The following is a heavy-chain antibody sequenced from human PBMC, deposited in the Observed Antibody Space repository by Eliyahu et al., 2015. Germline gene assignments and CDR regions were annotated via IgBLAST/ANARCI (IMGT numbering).Heavy chain of an antibody. D-gene: IGHD2-15*01. V-gene: IGHV3-53*01. J-gene: IGHJ4*02. CDR2: MYSGGTT. CDR1: GFLVSNNY. CDR3: ARDPGHGGSDY. Sequence: EVQLVESGGGLIQPGGSLXLSCAXSGFLVSNNYMNWVRQAPGKGLEWVSVMYSGGTTHYADFVKGRFTISRDSYKNTLYLQMNGLRTDDTAVYYCARDPGHGGSDYWGQGTLVTVSS.